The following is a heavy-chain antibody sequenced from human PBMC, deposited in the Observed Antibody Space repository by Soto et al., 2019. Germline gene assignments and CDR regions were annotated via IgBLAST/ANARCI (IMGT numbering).Heavy chain of an antibody. CDR1: GYSFTTYA. D-gene: IGHD1-1*01. CDR2: IDAGNGNT. V-gene: IGHV1-3*01. CDR3: ARQLPGTRGGFDI. J-gene: IGHJ3*02. Sequence: ASVKVSCKASGYSFTTYALHWVRQAPGQRLEWMAWIDAGNGNTKYSQKFQGRVTVTRDTIASTMYMQLSSLKSEDTAVFYCARQLPGTRGGFDIWAHGTAVTVSS.